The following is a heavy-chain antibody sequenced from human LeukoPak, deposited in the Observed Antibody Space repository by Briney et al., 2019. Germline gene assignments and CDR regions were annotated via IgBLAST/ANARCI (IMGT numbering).Heavy chain of an antibody. CDR1: GFTFSSYE. J-gene: IGHJ5*02. Sequence: GSLRLSCAASGFTFSSYEMNWVRQAPGKGLEWVSYISSTGGSIYYADSVKGRFTISRDNAKNSLYLQMNSLRAEDTAIYYCARGPYSSSWSAWFDPWGQGTLVTVSS. CDR2: ISSTGGSI. CDR3: ARGPYSSSWSAWFDP. D-gene: IGHD6-13*01. V-gene: IGHV3-48*03.